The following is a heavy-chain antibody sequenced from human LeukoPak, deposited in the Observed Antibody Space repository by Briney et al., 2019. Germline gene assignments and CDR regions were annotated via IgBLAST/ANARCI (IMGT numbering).Heavy chain of an antibody. Sequence: GGSLRLSCAASGFTFRSNWMHWVRQAPGKGLVWVSRINTDGGGTNYADSVKGRFTISRDNAKNTLYLQMDSLRAEDTAVYYCARGYSNWYFDLWGRGTLVTVSS. J-gene: IGHJ2*01. D-gene: IGHD2-15*01. CDR2: INTDGGGT. V-gene: IGHV3-74*01. CDR1: GFTFRSNW. CDR3: ARGYSNWYFDL.